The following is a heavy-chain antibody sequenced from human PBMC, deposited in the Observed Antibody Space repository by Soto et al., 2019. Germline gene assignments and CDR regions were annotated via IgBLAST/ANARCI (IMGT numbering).Heavy chain of an antibody. Sequence: EVQLVESGGDLVQPGRSLRLSCTASGFTFGDYAMIWFRQAPGKGLEWVGFITSKRYGGTTESAASVKGRFTISRDDSKSIAYLQMNSLKTEGTAIYYCTRLPPNGYGSRGSCSAFDIWGQGTMVTVSS. CDR1: GFTFGDYA. CDR2: ITSKRYGGTT. V-gene: IGHV3-49*03. CDR3: TRLPPNGYGSRGSCSAFDI. J-gene: IGHJ3*02. D-gene: IGHD2-15*01.